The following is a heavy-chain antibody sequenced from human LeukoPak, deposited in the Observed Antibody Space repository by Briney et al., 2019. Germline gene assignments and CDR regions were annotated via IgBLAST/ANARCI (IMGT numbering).Heavy chain of an antibody. CDR2: ISGSGGST. V-gene: IGHV3-23*01. J-gene: IGHJ4*02. CDR1: GFTFSSYA. CDR3: AKDYPITIRGVGATPLDY. Sequence: GGSLRLSCAASGFTFSSYAMSWVRQAPGKGLEWVAAISGSGGSTYYADSVKGRFTISRDNSKNTLYLQMNSLRAEDTAVYYCAKDYPITIRGVGATPLDYWGQGTLVTVSS. D-gene: IGHD1-26*01.